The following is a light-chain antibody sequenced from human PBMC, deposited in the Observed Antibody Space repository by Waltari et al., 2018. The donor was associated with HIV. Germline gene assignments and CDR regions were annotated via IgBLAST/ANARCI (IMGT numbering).Light chain of an antibody. CDR1: QSVSSTY. J-gene: IGKJ4*01. Sequence: PGERATLSCRASQSVSSTYLAWYQQRPGQAPRLVMYDISTRATDIPDRFSGSGSGTDFTLTISRLEPEDFAVYYCHQYATSPLTFGGGTKVEIK. CDR3: HQYATSPLT. CDR2: DIS. V-gene: IGKV3-20*01.